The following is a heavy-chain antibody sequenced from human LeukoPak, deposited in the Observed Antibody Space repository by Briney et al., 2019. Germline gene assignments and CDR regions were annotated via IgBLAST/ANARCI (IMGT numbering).Heavy chain of an antibody. J-gene: IGHJ4*02. D-gene: IGHD2-21*01. Sequence: GGSLRLYCAASGFIFSSYAMTWVRQAPGKGLEWVSSISHKGENTYYADSVKGRFTISRDNSRNTLYLQMSSLRAEDTAVYYCAKAPGVVVIALAHYWGQGTLVTVSS. CDR1: GFIFSSYA. CDR2: ISHKGENT. V-gene: IGHV3-23*01. CDR3: AKAPGVVVIALAHY.